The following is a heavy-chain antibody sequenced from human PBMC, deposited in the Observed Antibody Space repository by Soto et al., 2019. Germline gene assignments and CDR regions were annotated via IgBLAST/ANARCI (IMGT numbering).Heavy chain of an antibody. J-gene: IGHJ6*04. CDR3: ARVPTTGDGYYCYYGMDV. CDR1: GGSISSGGYY. V-gene: IGHV4-31*03. Sequence: PSETLSLTCTVSGGSISSGGYYWSWIRQHPGKGLEWIGYIYYSGSTYYNPSLMSRVTISVDTSKNQFSLKLSSVTAADPAVYYCARVPTTGDGYYCYYGMDVWGKGTTVTVSS. D-gene: IGHD5-12*01. CDR2: IYYSGST.